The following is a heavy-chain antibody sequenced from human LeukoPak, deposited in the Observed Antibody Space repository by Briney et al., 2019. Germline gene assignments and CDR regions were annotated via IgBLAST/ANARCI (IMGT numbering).Heavy chain of an antibody. Sequence: SETLSLTCTVSVVSISNYYWSWLRQPPGEGLEWIAYFCYCGNTNHNPSLKSRVTISVDTTKNQFSLKMTSVTAADTAIYNCARWNEGLDYWGQGTLVTVSS. J-gene: IGHJ4*02. CDR3: ARWNEGLDY. V-gene: IGHV4-59*13. CDR1: VVSISNYY. D-gene: IGHD1-1*01. CDR2: FCYCGNT.